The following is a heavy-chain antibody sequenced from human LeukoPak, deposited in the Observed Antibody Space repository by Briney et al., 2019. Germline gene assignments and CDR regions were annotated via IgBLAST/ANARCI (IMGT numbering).Heavy chain of an antibody. D-gene: IGHD3-22*01. V-gene: IGHV4-31*03. Sequence: SQTLSLTCTVSGGSISSGGYYWSWIRQHPGKGLEWIVYIYYSGSTYYNPSLKSRVTISVDTSKNQFSLKLSSVTAADTAVYNCARARDYDSSGYYGSRYYFDYWGQGTLVTVSS. CDR1: GGSISSGGYY. CDR2: IYYSGST. CDR3: ARARDYDSSGYYGSRYYFDY. J-gene: IGHJ4*02.